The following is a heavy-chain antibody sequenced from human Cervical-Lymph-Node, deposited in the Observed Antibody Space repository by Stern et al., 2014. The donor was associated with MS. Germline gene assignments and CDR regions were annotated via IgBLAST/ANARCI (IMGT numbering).Heavy chain of an antibody. V-gene: IGHV1-69*06. CDR2: ITPVFGTT. CDR1: GDTFSSYA. D-gene: IGHD1-26*01. CDR3: ARGGGLVGYFDY. J-gene: IGHJ4*02. Sequence: QSGAEVKKPGSSVKVSCKASGDTFSSYAINWVRQVPGQGLEWMGGITPVFGTTNYAQKFQGRVTITADKSTNTAYMELMTLRSEDTAVYYCARGGGLVGYFDYWGQGTLVSVSS.